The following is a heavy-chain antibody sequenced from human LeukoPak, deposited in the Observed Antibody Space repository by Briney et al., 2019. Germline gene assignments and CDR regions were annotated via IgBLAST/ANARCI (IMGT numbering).Heavy chain of an antibody. D-gene: IGHD6-19*01. CDR2: ISSSGST. Sequence: SETLSLTCTVSGDSISSGDYYWSWIRQPAGKGLEWIGRISSSGSTNYNPSLKSRVTISVDTSKNQFSLKLSSVTAADTAVYYCARDAYSSGWPWFDPWGQGTLVTVSS. J-gene: IGHJ5*02. V-gene: IGHV4-61*02. CDR1: GDSISSGDYY. CDR3: ARDAYSSGWPWFDP.